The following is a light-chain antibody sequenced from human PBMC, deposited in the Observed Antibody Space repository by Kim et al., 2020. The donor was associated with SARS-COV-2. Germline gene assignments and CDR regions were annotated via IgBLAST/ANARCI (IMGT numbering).Light chain of an antibody. CDR1: SGSIASNY. V-gene: IGLV6-57*01. Sequence: GKTVTISCTRSSGSIASNYVQWCQQRPGSSPTTVIYENNQRPAGVPERFSGSIDSSSNSASLTISGLRPEDEADYYCQSYDSNKWVFGGGTQLTVL. J-gene: IGLJ3*02. CDR2: ENN. CDR3: QSYDSNKWV.